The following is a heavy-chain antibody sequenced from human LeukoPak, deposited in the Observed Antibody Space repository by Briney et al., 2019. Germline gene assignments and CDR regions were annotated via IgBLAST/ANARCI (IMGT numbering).Heavy chain of an antibody. Sequence: GGSRRLSCAASGFTFSTYGMHWVRQAPGKGLEWVAIIWYDGSNKYYADSVKGRFTISRDNSKSTLYLQMNSLRAEDTAVYYCVRGYSSGWYPFDHWGQGTLVTVSS. CDR2: IWYDGSNK. CDR3: VRGYSSGWYPFDH. CDR1: GFTFSTYG. D-gene: IGHD6-19*01. V-gene: IGHV3-33*01. J-gene: IGHJ4*02.